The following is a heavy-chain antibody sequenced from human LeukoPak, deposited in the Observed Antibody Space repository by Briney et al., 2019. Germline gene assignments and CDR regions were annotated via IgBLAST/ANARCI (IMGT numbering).Heavy chain of an antibody. J-gene: IGHJ4*02. CDR1: GFTFTNAW. CDR3: ARDFDAGGTPGDDFDY. Sequence: GGSLRLSCAASGFTFTNAWMYWVRQAPGKGLEWVGRIKSKTDGGTSDYAAPVTGRFTISRDDAKNTLYLQMSSLRAEDTAVYYCARDFDAGGTPGDDFDYWGRGTLVTVSS. D-gene: IGHD4-23*01. CDR2: IKSKTDGGTS. V-gene: IGHV3-15*05.